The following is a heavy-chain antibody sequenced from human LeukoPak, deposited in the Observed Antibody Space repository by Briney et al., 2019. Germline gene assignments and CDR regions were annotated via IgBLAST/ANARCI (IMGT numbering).Heavy chain of an antibody. CDR2: IYYSGST. Sequence: SETLSLTCTVSGGSISSYYWSWIRQPPGKGLEWIGYIYYSGSTNYNPSLKSRVTISVDTSKNQFSLKLSSVTAEDTAVYYCARESVVVISFDYWGQGTLVTVSS. J-gene: IGHJ4*02. D-gene: IGHD3-22*01. V-gene: IGHV4-59*01. CDR3: ARESVVVISFDY. CDR1: GGSISSYY.